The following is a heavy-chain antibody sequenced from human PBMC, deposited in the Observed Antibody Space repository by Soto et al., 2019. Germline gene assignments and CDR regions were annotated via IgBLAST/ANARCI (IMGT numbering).Heavy chain of an antibody. CDR2: IYWDDDK. Sequence: QITLKESGHTLVKPTQTLTLTCTFSGFSLSTSGVGVGWIRQPPGKALEWLALIYWDDDKRYSPSLKSRLTITKDTSKNQVVLTMTNMDPVDTATYYCAHSLVTGYCSGGRCYSGFWFDPWGQGTLVTVSS. V-gene: IGHV2-5*02. CDR1: GFSLSTSGVG. D-gene: IGHD2-15*01. J-gene: IGHJ5*02. CDR3: AHSLVTGYCSGGRCYSGFWFDP.